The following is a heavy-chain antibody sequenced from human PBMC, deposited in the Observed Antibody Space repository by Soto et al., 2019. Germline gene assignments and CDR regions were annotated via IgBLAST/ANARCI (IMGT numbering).Heavy chain of an antibody. CDR1: GYTFTSYA. D-gene: IGHD2-21*02. CDR2: INAGNGNT. Sequence: ASVKVSCKASGYTFTSYAMHWVRQAPGQRLEWMGWINAGNGNTKYSQKFQGRVTITRDTSASTAYMELSSLRSEDTAVYYCARSGPLGPTDGYYYGMEVWGQGTTVTVSS. CDR3: ARSGPLGPTDGYYYGMEV. J-gene: IGHJ6*02. V-gene: IGHV1-3*01.